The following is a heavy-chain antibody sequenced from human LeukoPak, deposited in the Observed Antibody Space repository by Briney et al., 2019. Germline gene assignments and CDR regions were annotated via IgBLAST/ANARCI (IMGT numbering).Heavy chain of an antibody. CDR1: GYTLTSYG. J-gene: IGHJ5*02. CDR3: ARDGVPYDFWSGYYSGWFDP. Sequence: ASVKVSCKASGYTLTSYGISWVRQAPGQGLEWMGWISAYNGNTNYAQKLQGRVTMTTDTSTSTAYMELRSLRSDDTAVYYCARDGVPYDFWSGYYSGWFDPWGQGTLVTVSS. D-gene: IGHD3-3*01. V-gene: IGHV1-18*01. CDR2: ISAYNGNT.